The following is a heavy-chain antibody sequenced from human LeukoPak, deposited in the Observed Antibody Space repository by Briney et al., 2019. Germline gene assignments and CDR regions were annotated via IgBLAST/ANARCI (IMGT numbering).Heavy chain of an antibody. D-gene: IGHD6-13*01. CDR3: AKDRLSHSSSVNVDY. CDR2: IRYDGSNK. J-gene: IGHJ4*02. CDR1: GFTFSSYG. Sequence: GSLRLSCAASGFTFSSYGMHWVRQAPGKGLEWVAFIRYDGSNKYYADSVKGRFTISRDNSKNTLYLQMNSLRAEDTAVYYCAKDRLSHSSSVNVDYWGQGTLVTVSS. V-gene: IGHV3-30*02.